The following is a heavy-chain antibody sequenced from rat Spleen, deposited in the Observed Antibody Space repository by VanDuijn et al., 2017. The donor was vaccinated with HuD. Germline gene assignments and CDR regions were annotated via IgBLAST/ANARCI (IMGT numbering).Heavy chain of an antibody. V-gene: IGHV5-25*01. Sequence: EVQLVESGGGLVQPGRSMKLSCAASGLSFSNYDMAWVRQAPTKGLEWVASISTGGDDTYYRDSVKGRFTISRDNAKSTLYLQMDSLRSEDTATYYCTTSNYYSSFIYLDAWGQGASVTVSS. D-gene: IGHD1-2*01. J-gene: IGHJ4*01. CDR3: TTSNYYSSFIYLDA. CDR2: ISTGGDDT. CDR1: GLSFSNYD.